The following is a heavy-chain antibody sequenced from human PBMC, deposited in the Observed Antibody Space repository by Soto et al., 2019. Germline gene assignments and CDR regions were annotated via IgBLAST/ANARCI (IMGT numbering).Heavy chain of an antibody. J-gene: IGHJ4*02. Sequence: QVQLVQSGAEVKKPGASVKVSCKASGYTFSGYYMHWGRQAPGQGLEWMGWINTLSGDTSFTQKFQGRLAMTRDTSIDTAFMEVSRLTSDDTAIYYCARSLLKVILPLGYWGQGTLVSVSS. D-gene: IGHD3-3*02. CDR2: INTLSGDT. CDR3: ARSLLKVILPLGY. V-gene: IGHV1-2*02. CDR1: GYTFSGYY.